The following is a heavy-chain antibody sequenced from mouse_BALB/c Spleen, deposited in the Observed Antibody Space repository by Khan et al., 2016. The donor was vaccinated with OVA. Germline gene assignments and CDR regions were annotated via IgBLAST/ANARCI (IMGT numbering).Heavy chain of an antibody. Sequence: QVQLQQSRPELVKPGASVRISCKASGYTFTSYYIHWVKQRPGQGLEWIGWIYPGNVNTKYNEKFKGKATLTADKSSSTAYMQLSSLTSEDSAVXFCARDDYFVGDAMDYWGQGTSVTVSS. V-gene: IGHV1S56*01. D-gene: IGHD2-4*01. J-gene: IGHJ4*01. CDR1: GYTFTSYY. CDR2: IYPGNVNT. CDR3: ARDDYFVGDAMDY.